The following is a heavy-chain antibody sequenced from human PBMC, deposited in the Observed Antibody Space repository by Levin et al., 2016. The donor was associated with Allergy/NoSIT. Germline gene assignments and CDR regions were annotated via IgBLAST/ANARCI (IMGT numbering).Heavy chain of an antibody. V-gene: IGHV1-18*01. CDR3: ARPRTMVRGVIFYFDY. D-gene: IGHD3-10*01. CDR2: ISAYNGNT. CDR1: GYTFTSYG. J-gene: IGHJ4*02. Sequence: ASVKVSCKASGYTFTSYGISWVRQAPGQGLEWMGWISAYNGNTNYAQKLQGRVTMTTDTSTSTAYMELRSLRSDDTAVYYCARPRTMVRGVIFYFDYWGQGTLVTVSS.